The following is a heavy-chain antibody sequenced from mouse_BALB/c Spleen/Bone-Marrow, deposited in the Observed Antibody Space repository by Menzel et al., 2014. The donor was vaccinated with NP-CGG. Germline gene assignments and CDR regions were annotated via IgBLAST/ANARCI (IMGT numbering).Heavy chain of an antibody. V-gene: IGHV1-87*01. CDR2: IYPGDGDT. CDR1: GYTFTSYW. J-gene: IGHJ2*01. Sequence: QVQLQQSGAELARPGASVKLSCKASGYTFTSYWMQWVKQRPGQGLEWIGVIYPGDGDTRYTQKFKGKATLTADKSSSTAYMQLSSLASEDSAVYYCARGFPFDYWGQGTTLTVSS. CDR3: ARGFPFDY.